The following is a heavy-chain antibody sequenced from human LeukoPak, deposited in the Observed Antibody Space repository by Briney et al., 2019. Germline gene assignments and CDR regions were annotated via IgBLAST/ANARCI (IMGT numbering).Heavy chain of an antibody. V-gene: IGHV1-2*04. CDR2: INPNSGGT. D-gene: IGHD5-18*01. J-gene: IGHJ6*02. CDR1: GYTFTGYY. Sequence: ASVKVSCKASGYTFTGYYMHWVRQAPGQGLEWMGWINPNSGGTNYAQKFQGWVTMTRDTSISTAYMELSRLRSDDTAVYYCARGGVGLWLRDYYGMDVWGQGTTVTVSS. CDR3: ARGGVGLWLRDYYGMDV.